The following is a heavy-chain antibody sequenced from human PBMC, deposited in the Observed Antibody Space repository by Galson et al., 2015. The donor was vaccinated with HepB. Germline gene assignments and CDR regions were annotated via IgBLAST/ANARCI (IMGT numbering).Heavy chain of an antibody. CDR1: GFTFSNYA. Sequence: SLRLSCAASGFTFSNYAMSWVRQAPGKGLEWVSSTSGTGKTTYYADSGKGRFTISRDNSKNTLYLQMNSLRAEDTAVYYCAKVRATVSGVADAFDIWGQGTMVTVSS. CDR3: AKVRATVSGVADAFDI. D-gene: IGHD3-3*01. V-gene: IGHV3-23*01. J-gene: IGHJ3*02. CDR2: TSGTGKTT.